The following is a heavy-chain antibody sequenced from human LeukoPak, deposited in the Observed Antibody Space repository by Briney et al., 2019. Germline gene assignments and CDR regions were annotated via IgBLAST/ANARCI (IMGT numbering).Heavy chain of an antibody. Sequence: SVKVSCKASGGTFSSYAISWVRQAPGQGLEWMGGIIPIFGTANYAQKFQGRVTITADESTSTAYMELSSLRSEDTAVYYCTTNITDYYDFWSGYYVFLHQWGQGTLVTVSS. J-gene: IGHJ4*02. CDR2: IIPIFGTA. CDR1: GGTFSSYA. V-gene: IGHV1-69*01. D-gene: IGHD3-3*01. CDR3: TTNITDYYDFWSGYYVFLHQ.